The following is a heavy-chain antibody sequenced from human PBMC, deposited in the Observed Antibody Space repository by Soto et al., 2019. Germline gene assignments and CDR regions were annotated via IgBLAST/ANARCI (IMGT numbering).Heavy chain of an antibody. Sequence: SVKVSCKASGGTLSSYAISWVRQAPGQGLEWMGGIIPIFGTANYAQKFQGRVTITADESTSTAYMELSSLRSEDTAVYYCARDYYDSSGYYYGMDVWGQGTTVTVSS. CDR3: ARDYYDSSGYYYGMDV. V-gene: IGHV1-69*13. CDR1: GGTLSSYA. CDR2: IIPIFGTA. D-gene: IGHD3-22*01. J-gene: IGHJ6*02.